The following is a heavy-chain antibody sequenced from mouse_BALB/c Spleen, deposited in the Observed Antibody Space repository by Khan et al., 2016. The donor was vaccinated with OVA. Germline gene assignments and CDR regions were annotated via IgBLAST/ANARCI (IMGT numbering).Heavy chain of an antibody. CDR3: WILL. V-gene: IGHV6-6*02. CDR1: GFTFSNYW. Sequence: EVKLEESGGGLVQPGGSMKVSCVASGFTFSNYWMNWVRQSPEKGLEGVAEIRVKSDDYVTHDAESVKGRFTISRVDSKSSVYLQMSNLRAEDTGIYYCWILLWGQGTTLTVSS. CDR2: IRVKSDDYVT. J-gene: IGHJ2*01.